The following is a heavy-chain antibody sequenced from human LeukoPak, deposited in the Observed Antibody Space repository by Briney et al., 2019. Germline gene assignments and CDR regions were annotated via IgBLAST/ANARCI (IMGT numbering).Heavy chain of an antibody. CDR1: GGSIGSSSYY. J-gene: IGHJ4*02. CDR3: ASLSITIFGVVIIE. V-gene: IGHV4-39*01. D-gene: IGHD3-3*01. CDR2: IYYSGST. Sequence: SETLSLTCTVSGGSIGSSSYYWGWIRQPPGKGLEWIGSIYYSGSTYYNPSLKSRVTISVDTSKNQFSLKLSSVTAADTAVYYCASLSITIFGVVIIEWGQGTLVTVSS.